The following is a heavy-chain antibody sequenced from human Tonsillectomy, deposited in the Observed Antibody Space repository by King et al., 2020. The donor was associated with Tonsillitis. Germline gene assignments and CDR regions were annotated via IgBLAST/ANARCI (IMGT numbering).Heavy chain of an antibody. V-gene: IGHV4-59*01. Sequence: QLQESGPGLVKPSETLSLTCTVSGGSISSYYWSWIRQPPGKGLEWIGYIYYSGSTNYNPSLKSLVTISVDTSKNQFSLKLSSVTAADTAVYYCAREPGPNSYYYDMGMDVWGQGTTVTVSS. D-gene: IGHD3-22*01. CDR3: AREPGPNSYYYDMGMDV. CDR2: IYYSGST. CDR1: GGSISSYY. J-gene: IGHJ6*02.